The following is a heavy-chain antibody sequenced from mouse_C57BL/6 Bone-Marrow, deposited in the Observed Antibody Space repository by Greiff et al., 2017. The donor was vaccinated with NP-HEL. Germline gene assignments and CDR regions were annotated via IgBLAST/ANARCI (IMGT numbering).Heavy chain of an antibody. CDR1: GFTFNTYA. J-gene: IGHJ2*01. CDR3: GREGDDYDGGYYFDY. Sequence: EVQLVESGGGLVQPKGSLKLSCAASGFTFNTYAMHWVRQAPGKGLEWVARIRSKSSNYATYYADSVKERFTISRDDSQSMLYLQMNNLKTEDTAVYYCGREGDDYDGGYYFDYWGQGTTLTVSS. CDR2: IRSKSSNYAT. V-gene: IGHV10-3*01. D-gene: IGHD2-4*01.